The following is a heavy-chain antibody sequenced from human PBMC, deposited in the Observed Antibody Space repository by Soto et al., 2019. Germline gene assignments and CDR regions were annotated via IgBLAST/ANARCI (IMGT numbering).Heavy chain of an antibody. J-gene: IGHJ6*02. D-gene: IGHD3-16*01. Sequence: PGESLKISCKGSGYSFSTYWIGWVRQMPGQGLESMGIIYPGDFQTYISPSLQGQVTISVDKSINTVYLQWTSLKTSDTAMYYCARHGLYGSDWDGLYVWGQGTTVTVSS. CDR2: IYPGDFQT. CDR1: GYSFSTYW. V-gene: IGHV5-51*01. CDR3: ARHGLYGSDWDGLYV.